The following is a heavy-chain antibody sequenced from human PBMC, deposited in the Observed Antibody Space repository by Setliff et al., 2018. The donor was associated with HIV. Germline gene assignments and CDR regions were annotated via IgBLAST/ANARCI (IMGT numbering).Heavy chain of an antibody. CDR1: GYNFTIYW. Sequence: PGESLKISCKGSGYNFTIYWIGWVRQMPGKGLEWIGWIVVGSGNTNYAQKFQERVTITRDMSTSTAYLQWSGLRASDTAMYYCAKGGGLSFRYHDWFVKIWGQGTLVTVSS. V-gene: IGHV1-58*02. D-gene: IGHD3-9*01. CDR3: AKGGGLSFRYHDWFVKI. J-gene: IGHJ3*02. CDR2: IVVGSGNT.